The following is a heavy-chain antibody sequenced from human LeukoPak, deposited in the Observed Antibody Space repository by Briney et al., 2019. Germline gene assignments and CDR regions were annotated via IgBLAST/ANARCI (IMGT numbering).Heavy chain of an antibody. CDR2: INPYSGGT. V-gene: IGHV1-2*04. Sequence: ASVKVSCKASGYTFTGYYMHWVRQAPGQGLEWMGWINPYSGGTNYAQKFQGWVTMTRDTSISTAYMELSRLRSDDTAVYYCAREGPYSSSWDFDYWGQGTLVTVSS. D-gene: IGHD6-13*01. J-gene: IGHJ4*02. CDR1: GYTFTGYY. CDR3: AREGPYSSSWDFDY.